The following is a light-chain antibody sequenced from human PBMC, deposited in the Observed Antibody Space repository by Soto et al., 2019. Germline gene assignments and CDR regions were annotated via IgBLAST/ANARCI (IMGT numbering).Light chain of an antibody. J-gene: IGLJ2*01. CDR2: DVS. CDR3: SSYSSSSPVV. Sequence: QSALTQPASVSGSPGQSITISCTGTSSDVGGYNYVSWYQQQPAKAPKLMIYDVSNRPSGVSNRFSGSKSGNTASLTISGLRAEDEADYYCSSYSSSSPVVFGGGTKLTVL. V-gene: IGLV2-14*03. CDR1: SSDVGGYNY.